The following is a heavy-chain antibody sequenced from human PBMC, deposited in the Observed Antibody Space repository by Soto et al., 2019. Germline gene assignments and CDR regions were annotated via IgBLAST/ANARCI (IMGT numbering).Heavy chain of an antibody. CDR3: ARDHCSGGSCYSNS. CDR2: IYSGGST. V-gene: IGHV3-53*04. J-gene: IGHJ4*02. D-gene: IGHD2-15*01. Sequence: EVQLVESGGGLVQPGGSLRLSCAASGFTVSSNYMSWVRKAPGKGLEWVSVIYSGGSTYYADSVKGRFTISRHNSKNTLYLQMNSMRAEDTAVYYCARDHCSGGSCYSNSGGQGTLVTVSS. CDR1: GFTVSSNY.